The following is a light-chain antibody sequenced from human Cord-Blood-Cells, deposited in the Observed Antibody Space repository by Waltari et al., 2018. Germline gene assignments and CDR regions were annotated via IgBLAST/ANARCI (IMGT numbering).Light chain of an antibody. CDR2: DVS. CDR1: SSDVGGYKH. V-gene: IGLV2-11*01. CDR3: CSYAGSYTWV. J-gene: IGLJ3*02. Sequence: QSALTQPRSVSGSPGQSVPISCPGTSSDVGGYKHVPWYQQHPGKAPKLMIYDVSKRPSGVPDRFSGSKSGNTASLTISGLQAEDEADYYCCSYAGSYTWVFGGGTKLTVL.